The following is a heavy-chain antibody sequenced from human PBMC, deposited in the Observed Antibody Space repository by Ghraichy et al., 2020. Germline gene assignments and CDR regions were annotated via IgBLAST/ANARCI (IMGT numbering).Heavy chain of an antibody. Sequence: ASVKVSCKASGYTFTSYGISWVRQAPGQGLEWMGWISAYNGNTNYAQKLQGRVTMTTDTSTSTAYMELRSLRSDDTAVYYCATHSGSYYIRAFDIWGQGTMVTVSS. CDR3: ATHSGSYYIRAFDI. D-gene: IGHD1-26*01. V-gene: IGHV1-18*01. CDR1: GYTFTSYG. J-gene: IGHJ3*02. CDR2: ISAYNGNT.